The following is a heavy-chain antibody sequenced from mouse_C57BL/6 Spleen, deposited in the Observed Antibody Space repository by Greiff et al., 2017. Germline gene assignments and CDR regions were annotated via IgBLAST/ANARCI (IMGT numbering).Heavy chain of an antibody. Sequence: VQLQQSGAELVKPGASVKISCKASGYAFSSYWMNWVKQRPGQGLEWIGQIYPGDGDTNYNGKFKGKATLTADKSSSTAYMQLSSLTSEDSAVYFCATLRRDYAMGYWGQGTSVTVSS. CDR2: IYPGDGDT. J-gene: IGHJ4*01. CDR1: GYAFSSYW. V-gene: IGHV1-80*01. D-gene: IGHD2-12*01. CDR3: ATLRRDYAMGY.